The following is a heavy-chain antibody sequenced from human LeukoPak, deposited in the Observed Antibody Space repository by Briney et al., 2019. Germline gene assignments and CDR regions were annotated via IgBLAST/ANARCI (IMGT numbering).Heavy chain of an antibody. V-gene: IGHV1-2*02. Sequence: ASVKVSCKASGYTFTGYYMHWVRQAPGQGLEWMGWINPNSGGTNYAQKFQGRVTMTRDTSISTAYMELSRLRSDDTAVYYCARVTGIAVAGRANFDYWGQGTLVTVSS. CDR2: INPNSGGT. J-gene: IGHJ4*02. D-gene: IGHD6-19*01. CDR1: GYTFTGYY. CDR3: ARVTGIAVAGRANFDY.